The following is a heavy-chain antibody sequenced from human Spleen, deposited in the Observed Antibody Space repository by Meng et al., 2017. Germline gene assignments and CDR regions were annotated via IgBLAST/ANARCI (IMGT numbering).Heavy chain of an antibody. D-gene: IGHD6-19*01. CDR2: ISSYNGNT. V-gene: IGHV1-18*01. CDR3: ARAPIAVAGQTFDP. CDR1: GYTFTSYG. J-gene: IGHJ5*02. Sequence: QVELVPSGAEVKKPGAQVKVSCKASGYTFTSYGISWVRQAPGQGLEWMGWISSYNGNTNYAQKLQGRVTVTTDTSTSTAYMELRSLRSDDTAVYYCARAPIAVAGQTFDPWGQGTLVTVSS.